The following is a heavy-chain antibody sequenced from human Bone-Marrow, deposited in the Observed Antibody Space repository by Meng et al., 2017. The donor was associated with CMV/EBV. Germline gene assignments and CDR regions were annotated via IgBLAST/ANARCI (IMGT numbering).Heavy chain of an antibody. Sequence: GGSLRLSCAASGFTFSSYSMNWVRQAPGKGLEWVSSISSSSSYIYYADSVKGRLTISRDNAKNSLYLQMNSLRAEDTAVYYCARRITIFGVVRGFGMDVWGQGTTVTVSS. CDR2: ISSSSSYI. V-gene: IGHV3-21*01. CDR3: ARRITIFGVVRGFGMDV. D-gene: IGHD3-3*01. CDR1: GFTFSSYS. J-gene: IGHJ6*01.